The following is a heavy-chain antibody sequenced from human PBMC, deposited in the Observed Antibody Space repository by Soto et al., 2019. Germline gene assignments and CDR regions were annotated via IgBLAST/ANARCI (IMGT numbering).Heavy chain of an antibody. J-gene: IGHJ5*02. CDR3: TIAAYCSGATSYSGYNCFDP. D-gene: IGHD2-15*01. CDR2: FNPANDEA. Sequence: ASAQVSCKVSGCTLSEGAIHWVRQPNGKGLEWMGGFNPANDEAAYARQFQGRLTLTEDTSTDTAYLELSSLRSEDTAIYYFTIAAYCSGATSYSGYNCFDPWGQGTLVTVSS. V-gene: IGHV1-24*01. CDR1: GCTLSEGA.